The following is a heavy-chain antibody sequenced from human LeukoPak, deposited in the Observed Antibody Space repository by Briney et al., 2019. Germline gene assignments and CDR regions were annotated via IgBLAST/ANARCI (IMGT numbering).Heavy chain of an antibody. D-gene: IGHD3-16*01. Sequence: GASVKVSCKASGYTFTGYYMHWVRQAPGQGLEWIGWINPNSGCTNYAHKVQGRVTMTRDTSISTAYMELRSLRSDDTAVYYCTRELVGWGSYDYWGQGTLVTVSS. V-gene: IGHV1-2*02. CDR2: INPNSGCT. CDR3: TRELVGWGSYDY. CDR1: GYTFTGYY. J-gene: IGHJ4*02.